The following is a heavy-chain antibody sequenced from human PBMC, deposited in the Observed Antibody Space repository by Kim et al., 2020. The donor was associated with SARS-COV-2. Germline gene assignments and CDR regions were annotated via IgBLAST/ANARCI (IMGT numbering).Heavy chain of an antibody. D-gene: IGHD3-10*01. CDR1: GGSISSSNW. CDR2: IYHSGST. V-gene: IGHV4-4*02. CDR3: RTWFGESRLALYAFDI. Sequence: SETLSLTCAVSGGSISSSNWWSWVRQPPGKGLEWIGEIYHSGSTNYNPSLKSRVTISVDKSKNQFSLKLSSVTAADTAVYYCRTWFGESRLALYAFDIWGQGTMVTVSS. J-gene: IGHJ3*02.